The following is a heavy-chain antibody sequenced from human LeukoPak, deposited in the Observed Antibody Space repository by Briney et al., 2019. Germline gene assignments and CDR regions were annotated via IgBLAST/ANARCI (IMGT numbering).Heavy chain of an antibody. J-gene: IGHJ3*02. Sequence: GGSLRLSCAASGFTFSSYWMSWVRQAPGKGLEWVANIKQDGSEKYYVDSVKGRFTISRDNAKNSLYLQMNSLRAEDTAVYYCARDFGPILAHTVVTPNDAFDIWGQGTMVTVSS. CDR1: GFTFSSYW. D-gene: IGHD4-23*01. V-gene: IGHV3-7*01. CDR3: ARDFGPILAHTVVTPNDAFDI. CDR2: IKQDGSEK.